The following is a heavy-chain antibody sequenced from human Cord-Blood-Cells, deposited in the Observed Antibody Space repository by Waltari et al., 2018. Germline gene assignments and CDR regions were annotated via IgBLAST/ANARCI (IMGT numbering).Heavy chain of an antibody. Sequence: EVQLLESGGGLVQPGGSLRLSCAASGFTFSGYAMSWVRQAPGKGLEWVSAISGSGGSTYYADSVKGQFTISRDNSKNTLYLQMNSLRAEDTAVYYCAKEKNPFHQFDYWGQGTLVTVSS. CDR2: ISGSGGST. CDR1: GFTFSGYA. J-gene: IGHJ4*02. CDR3: AKEKNPFHQFDY. V-gene: IGHV3-23*01.